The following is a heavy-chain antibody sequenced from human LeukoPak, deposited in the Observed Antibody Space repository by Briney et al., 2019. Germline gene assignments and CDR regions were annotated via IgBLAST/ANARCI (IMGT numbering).Heavy chain of an antibody. D-gene: IGHD2-2*01. J-gene: IGHJ4*02. CDR3: ARTYCSSTSCPEGD. CDR1: GGTFSSYA. CDR2: IIPIFDIA. V-gene: IGHV1-69*04. Sequence: GASVKVPCKASGGTFSSYAISWVRQAPGQGLEWMGRIIPIFDIANYAQKFQGRVTITADKSTSTAYMELSSLRSEDTAVYYCARTYCSSTSCPEGDWGQGTLVTVSS.